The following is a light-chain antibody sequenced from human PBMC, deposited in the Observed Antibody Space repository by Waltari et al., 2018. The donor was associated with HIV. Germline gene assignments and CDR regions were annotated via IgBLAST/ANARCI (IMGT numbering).Light chain of an antibody. CDR2: EVT. CDR1: STAVGNYNL. CDR3: CAFAGANTWV. V-gene: IGLV2-23*02. J-gene: IGLJ3*02. Sequence: QSALTQPASVSGSPGQSITISCPGTSTAVGNYNLVSWYQQHPARAPKLIIYEVTKWPSGVSHRFSGSKSGNTASLTISGLQADDEADYYCCAFAGANTWVFGGGTKLIVL.